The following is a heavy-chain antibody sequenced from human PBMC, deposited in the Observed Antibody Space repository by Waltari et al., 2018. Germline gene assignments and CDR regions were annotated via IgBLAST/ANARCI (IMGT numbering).Heavy chain of an antibody. J-gene: IGHJ4*02. V-gene: IGHV4-34*01. CDR2: INHSGST. Sequence: QVQLQQWGAGLLKPSETLSLTCAVYGGSFSGYYWSWIRQPPGKGLEWIGEINHSGSTNYNPSLKSRVTISVDTSKNQFSLKLSSVTAADTAVYYCARGGRYDFWSGYLYWGQGTLVTVSS. D-gene: IGHD3-3*01. CDR1: GGSFSGYY. CDR3: ARGGRYDFWSGYLY.